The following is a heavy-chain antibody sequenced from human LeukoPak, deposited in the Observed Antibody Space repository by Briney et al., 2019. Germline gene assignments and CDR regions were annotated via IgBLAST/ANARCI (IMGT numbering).Heavy chain of an antibody. D-gene: IGHD3-22*01. V-gene: IGHV3-30*02. J-gene: IGHJ4*02. CDR2: MRYDGSNR. CDR3: AKDPTHYRVWDYYETIGLSY. Sequence: GGSLRLSCAASGFTFSSYGMHWVRQAPGKGLEWVAFMRYDGSNRNYADSVKGRFTISRDNSKNTLYLQMNSLRAEDTAVYYCAKDPTHYRVWDYYETIGLSYWGQGTLVTVSS. CDR1: GFTFSSYG.